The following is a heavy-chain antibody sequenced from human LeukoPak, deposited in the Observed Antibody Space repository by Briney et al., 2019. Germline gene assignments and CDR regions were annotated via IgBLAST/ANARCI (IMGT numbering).Heavy chain of an antibody. Sequence: GASVKVSCKASGGTFSSYTLSWVRQAPGQGLEWMGGIIPIFGTSNYAQKFQGRVTITTDESTSTAYMELSSLRSEDTAVYYCARGTAWELLGDWGQGTLVTVSS. CDR3: ARGTAWELLGD. CDR2: IIPIFGTS. D-gene: IGHD1-26*01. CDR1: GGTFSSYT. J-gene: IGHJ4*02. V-gene: IGHV1-69*05.